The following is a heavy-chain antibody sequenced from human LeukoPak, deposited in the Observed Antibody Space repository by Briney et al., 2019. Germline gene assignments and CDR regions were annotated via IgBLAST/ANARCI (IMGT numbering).Heavy chain of an antibody. CDR2: ISAYNGNT. CDR3: ARGKYYYDSSGPDY. Sequence: GASVKVSCKASGYTFTSYGISWVRQAPGQGLVWMGWISAYNGNTNYAQKLQGRVTMTTDTSTSTAYMELRSLRSDDTAVYYCARGKYYYDSSGPDYWGQGTLVTVSS. J-gene: IGHJ4*02. D-gene: IGHD3-22*01. CDR1: GYTFTSYG. V-gene: IGHV1-18*01.